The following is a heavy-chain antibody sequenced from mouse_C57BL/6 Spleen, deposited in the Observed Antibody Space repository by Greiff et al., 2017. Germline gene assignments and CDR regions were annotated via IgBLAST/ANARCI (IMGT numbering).Heavy chain of an antibody. CDR3: ARQIPTVEYYFDY. CDR1: GFTFSSYG. V-gene: IGHV5-6*02. D-gene: IGHD1-1*01. Sequence: EVKLVESGGDLVKPGGSLKLSCAASGFTFSSYGMSWVRQTPDKRLEWVATISSGGSYTYYPDSVKGRFTISRDHAKNTLYLQMSSLKSEDTAMYYCARQIPTVEYYFDYWGQGTTLSVSS. J-gene: IGHJ2*01. CDR2: ISSGGSYT.